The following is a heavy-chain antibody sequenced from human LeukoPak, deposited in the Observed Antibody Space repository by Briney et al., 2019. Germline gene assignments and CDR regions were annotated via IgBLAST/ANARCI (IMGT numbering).Heavy chain of an antibody. CDR1: GYTFSIYG. V-gene: IGHV1-18*01. J-gene: IGHJ4*02. CDR2: ISAYNGNT. Sequence: GASVKVSCKASGYTFSIYGFSWVRRAPGQGLEWMGWISAYNGNTNYAQKFQGRVTMTTDTSTSTAHMELRSLRSDDTAVYYCARQGYSGHSQGAADYWGQGTLVTVSS. CDR3: ARQGYSGHSQGAADY. D-gene: IGHD4-23*01.